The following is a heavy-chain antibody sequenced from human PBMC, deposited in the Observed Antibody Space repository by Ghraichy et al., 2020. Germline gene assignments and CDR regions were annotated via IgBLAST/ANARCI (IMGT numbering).Heavy chain of an antibody. CDR1: GYTFTSYG. J-gene: IGHJ4*02. CDR2: ISAYNGNT. Sequence: ASVKVSCKASGYTFTSYGISWVRQAPGQGLEWMGWISAYNGNTNYAQKLQGRVTMTTDTSTSTAYMELRSLRSDDTAVYYCARDASPGDYGGWFDYWGQGTLVTVSS. CDR3: ARDASPGDYGGWFDY. D-gene: IGHD4-17*01. V-gene: IGHV1-18*04.